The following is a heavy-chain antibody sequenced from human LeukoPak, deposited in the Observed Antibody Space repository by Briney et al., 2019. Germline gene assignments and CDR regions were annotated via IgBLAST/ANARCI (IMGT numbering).Heavy chain of an antibody. CDR2: INHSGST. CDR3: ARGPYGSGSYNY. CDR1: Y. D-gene: IGHD3-10*01. J-gene: IGHJ4*02. Sequence: YXSWIRQPPGXXXEWIGEINHSGSTNYNPSLKSRVTISVDTSKNQFSLKLSSVTAADTAVYYCARGPYGSGSYNYWGQGTLVTVSS. V-gene: IGHV4-34*01.